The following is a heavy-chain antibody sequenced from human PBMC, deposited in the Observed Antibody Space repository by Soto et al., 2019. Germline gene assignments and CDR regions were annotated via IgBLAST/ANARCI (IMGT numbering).Heavy chain of an antibody. V-gene: IGHV3-33*01. Sequence: LRLSFAASGFTFSSYGMHWVRQAPGKGLEWVAVIWYDGSNKYYADSVKGRFTISRDNSKNTLYLQMNSLRAEDTAVYYCARDAYYYGMDVWGQGTTVTVSS. CDR2: IWYDGSNK. CDR3: ARDAYYYGMDV. J-gene: IGHJ6*02. CDR1: GFTFSSYG.